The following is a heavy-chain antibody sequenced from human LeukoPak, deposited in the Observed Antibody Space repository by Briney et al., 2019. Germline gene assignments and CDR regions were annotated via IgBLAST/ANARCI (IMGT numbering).Heavy chain of an antibody. CDR1: VYTLTSYY. D-gene: IGHD6-13*01. V-gene: IGHV1-46*01. J-gene: IGHJ3*02. CDR3: ARDYSSSDAFDI. Sequence: ASVKVSCKASVYTLTSYYMHWVRQAPGQGLEWMGIINPSGGSTSYAQKFQGRVTMTRDTSTSTVYMELSSLRSEDTAVYYCARDYSSSDAFDIWGQGTMVTVSS. CDR2: INPSGGST.